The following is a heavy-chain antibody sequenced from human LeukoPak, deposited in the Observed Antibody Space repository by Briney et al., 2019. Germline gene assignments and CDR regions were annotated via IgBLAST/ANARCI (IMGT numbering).Heavy chain of an antibody. V-gene: IGHV1-2*02. Sequence: ASVKVSCKASGYTFTVYYMHWVRQAPGQGLEWMGWINPNSGGTNYAQKFQGRVTMTRDTSISTAYMELSRLRSDDTAVYYCARARTPYSSSWSGFDYWGQGTLVTVSS. CDR2: INPNSGGT. CDR3: ARARTPYSSSWSGFDY. D-gene: IGHD6-13*01. J-gene: IGHJ4*02. CDR1: GYTFTVYY.